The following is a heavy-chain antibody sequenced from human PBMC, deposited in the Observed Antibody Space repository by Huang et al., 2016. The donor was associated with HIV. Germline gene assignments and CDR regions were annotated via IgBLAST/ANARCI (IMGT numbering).Heavy chain of an antibody. CDR3: TRDGVAPDEEFDY. J-gene: IGHJ4*02. V-gene: IGHV1-2*02. Sequence: QVQLVQSGAAVKKPGASVKVSCKPSGYTFADSFIHWVRQAPGQGLEWMAWLNPKNGATNYAQKFLGRVTVTGDTSINTAYMEFSGLTSDDTANYYCTRDGVAPDEEFDYWGQGTLIIVSS. D-gene: IGHD5-12*01. CDR2: LNPKNGAT. CDR1: GYTFADSF.